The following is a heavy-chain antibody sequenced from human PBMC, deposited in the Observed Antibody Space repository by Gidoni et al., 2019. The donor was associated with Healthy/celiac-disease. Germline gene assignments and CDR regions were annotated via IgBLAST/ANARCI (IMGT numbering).Heavy chain of an antibody. J-gene: IGHJ3*02. D-gene: IGHD2-15*01. CDR2: ISYDGSNK. V-gene: IGHV3-30*18. CDR1: GFTFSSYG. CDR3: AKDLVGYCSGGSCYSGAFDI. Sequence: QVQLVESGGGVVQPGRSLRLSCAASGFTFSSYGMPWVRQAPGKGLEWVAVISYDGSNKYYADSVKGRFTISRDNSKNTLYLQMNSLRAEDTAVYYCAKDLVGYCSGGSCYSGAFDIWGQGTMVTVSS.